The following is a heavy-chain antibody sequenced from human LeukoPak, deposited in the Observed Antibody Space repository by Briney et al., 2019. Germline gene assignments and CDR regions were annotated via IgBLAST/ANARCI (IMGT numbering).Heavy chain of an antibody. CDR3: ARGTAVDGTDFQH. CDR2: IRSNTYGAST. D-gene: IGHD6-19*01. CDR1: GFTFSSYG. V-gene: IGHV3-49*04. Sequence: GGSLRLSCAASGFTFSSYGMHWVRQAPGKGPEWLGFIRSNTYGASTQYGASVRGRFTISRDDPKSVAYLQMNSLKTEDTALYYCARGTAVDGTDFQHWGQGTLVTVPS. J-gene: IGHJ1*01.